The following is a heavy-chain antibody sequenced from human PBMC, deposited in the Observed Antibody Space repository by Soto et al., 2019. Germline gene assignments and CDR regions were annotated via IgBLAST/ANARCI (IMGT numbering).Heavy chain of an antibody. J-gene: IGHJ4*02. CDR1: GGSFSGYY. D-gene: IGHD3-10*01. Sequence: KSSETLSLTCAVYGGSFSGYYWRWIRQPPGKGLEWIGELNHSESTNYNPSLKSRVTISVDTSKNQFSLKLSSVTAADTAVYYCARVFKGFQSYYYGSGSYRPRYYFDYWGQGTLVTVS. CDR2: LNHSEST. CDR3: ARVFKGFQSYYYGSGSYRPRYYFDY. V-gene: IGHV4-34*01.